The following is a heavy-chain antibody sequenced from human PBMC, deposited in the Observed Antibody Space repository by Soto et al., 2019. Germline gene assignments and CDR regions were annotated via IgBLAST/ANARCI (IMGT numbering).Heavy chain of an antibody. CDR1: GFTFSSFA. Sequence: EVQLLDSGGGLVQPGGSLRLSCAASGFTFSSFAMSWVRQAPGKGLEWVSTVSGSGGSTYYADSVKGRFTISRDNSNNTMYLQMDSLRADDTAVYYCAKPNLYCSSTSCYDYWGQGTLVTVSS. V-gene: IGHV3-23*01. J-gene: IGHJ4*02. CDR3: AKPNLYCSSTSCYDY. D-gene: IGHD2-2*01. CDR2: VSGSGGST.